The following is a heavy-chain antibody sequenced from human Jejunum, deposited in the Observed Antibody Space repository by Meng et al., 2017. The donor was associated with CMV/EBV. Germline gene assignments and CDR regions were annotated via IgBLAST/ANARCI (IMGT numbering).Heavy chain of an antibody. CDR3: ARVIVVVPAANPFDP. Sequence: GSISSSSYYWGWIRQPLGKGLEWIGTMYYSGNTYYNPSLKSRVTISVDTSKNQFSLKLSSVTAADTAVYYCARVIVVVPAANPFDPWGQGTQVTVSS. CDR1: GSISSSSYY. CDR2: MYYSGNT. D-gene: IGHD2-2*01. J-gene: IGHJ5*02. V-gene: IGHV4-39*07.